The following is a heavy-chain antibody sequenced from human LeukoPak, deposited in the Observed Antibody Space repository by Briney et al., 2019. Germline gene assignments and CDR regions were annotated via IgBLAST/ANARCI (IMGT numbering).Heavy chain of an antibody. V-gene: IGHV4-39*07. J-gene: IGHJ1*01. D-gene: IGHD1-14*01. CDR2: IYYSGST. CDR1: GGSISSSSYY. CDR3: ARDSGHTVTNEYFEH. Sequence: SETLSLTCTVSGGSISSSSYYWGWIRQPPGKGLEWIGSIYYSGSTYYNPSLKSRVTISVDTSKNQFSLKLSSVTAADTAVYYCARDSGHTVTNEYFEHWGQGTLLTVSS.